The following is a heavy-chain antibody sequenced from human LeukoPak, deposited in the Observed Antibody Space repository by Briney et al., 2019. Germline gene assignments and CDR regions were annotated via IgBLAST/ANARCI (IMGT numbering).Heavy chain of an antibody. CDR1: GFTLSNYW. J-gene: IGHJ3*02. V-gene: IGHV3-7*05. CDR2: IKQDATQK. D-gene: IGHD2-21*02. CDR3: ARDCGSDCSQAFDI. Sequence: PGGSLRLSCAASGFTLSNYWMSWVRQAPGKGLEWVADIKQDATQKYYVDSVEGRFTISRDNAKNSLYLQMNSLRVEDTAVYYCARDCGSDCSQAFDIWGQGTMVTVSS.